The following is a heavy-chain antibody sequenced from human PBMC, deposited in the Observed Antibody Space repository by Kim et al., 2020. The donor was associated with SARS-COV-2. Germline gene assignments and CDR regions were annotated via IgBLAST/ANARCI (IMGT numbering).Heavy chain of an antibody. CDR2: MSGHNGDT. D-gene: IGHD3-10*01. V-gene: IGHV1-18*01. J-gene: IGHJ4*02. CDR3: AANYGSGSYGID. Sequence: ASVKVSCTASGYIFRSYSVTWVRQAPGQGLEWMGWMSGHNGDTNYAHNLRGRVTMATDTSTSTPYMELRSLRSDDTAMYYCAANYGSGSYGIDWGQGTLV. CDR1: GYIFRSYS.